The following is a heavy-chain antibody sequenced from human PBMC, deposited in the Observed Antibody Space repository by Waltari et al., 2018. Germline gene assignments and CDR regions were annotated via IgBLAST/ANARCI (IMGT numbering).Heavy chain of an antibody. CDR1: GFTFSRYG. J-gene: IGHJ3*02. V-gene: IGHV3-33*06. Sequence: QVQLVESGGGLVQPGRSLRLSCAASGFTFSRYGMHWVRQAPGKGLEWVAVIWYDGSNKYYADSVKGRFTISRDNSKNTLYLQMNSLRAEDTAVYYCAKEVYYDSSDAFDIWGQGTMVTVSS. D-gene: IGHD3-22*01. CDR3: AKEVYYDSSDAFDI. CDR2: IWYDGSNK.